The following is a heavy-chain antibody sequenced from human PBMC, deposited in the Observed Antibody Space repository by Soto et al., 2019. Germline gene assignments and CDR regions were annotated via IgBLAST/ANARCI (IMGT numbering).Heavy chain of an antibody. CDR2: INPNSGGT. Sequence: GSVNVSCKASGYSFTDYHIHWVRQAPGQGLEWLGRINPNSGGTSTAQKFQGWVTMTTDTSISTASMELTRLTSDDTAIYYCARGDSTDCSNGVCSCLYNHDVDFWGQGPTV. J-gene: IGHJ6*01. CDR1: GYSFTDYH. V-gene: IGHV1-2*04. CDR3: ARGDSTDCSNGVCSCLYNHDVDF. D-gene: IGHD2-8*01.